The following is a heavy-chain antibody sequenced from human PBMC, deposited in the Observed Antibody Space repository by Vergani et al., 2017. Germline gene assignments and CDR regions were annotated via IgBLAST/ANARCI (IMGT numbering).Heavy chain of an antibody. CDR3: ATNSCGTPGCQIGYFRE. V-gene: IGHV3-30*03. J-gene: IGHJ4*02. CDR2: ISYDGTQK. D-gene: IGHD1-26*01. CDR1: GFTSSYYG. Sequence: QVHLVESGGGVVQPGRSLRLSCVVSGFTSSYYGMHWVRQAPGKGLEWVAVISYDGTQKYYADSVKWRFTISRDNSKSTLYLQMNSLRTEDTAVYYCATNSCGTPGCQIGYFREWVQGTLVTVSS.